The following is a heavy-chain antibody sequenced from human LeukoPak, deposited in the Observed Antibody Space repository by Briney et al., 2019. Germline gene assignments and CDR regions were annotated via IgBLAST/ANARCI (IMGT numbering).Heavy chain of an antibody. CDR2: ITNNGNNE. Sequence: SLRLSCAASGVTFNTQTMHRGRQAPGKGQEREAAITNNGNNEYYEEAVKGRSTNPRDKSKNTLYLQVDSLRAEDTAVYYCAAGYCTNAVCSNGFFKYWGQGALVTVSS. V-gene: IGHV3-30*03. CDR1: GVTFNTQT. CDR3: AAGYCTNAVCSNGFFKY. J-gene: IGHJ4*02. D-gene: IGHD2-8*01.